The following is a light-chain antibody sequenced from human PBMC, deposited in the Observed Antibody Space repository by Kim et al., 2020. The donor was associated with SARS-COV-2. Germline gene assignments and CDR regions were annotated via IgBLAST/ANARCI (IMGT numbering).Light chain of an antibody. CDR3: QQYYDSRYS. CDR1: QSVLSNSNNKNY. J-gene: IGKJ2*03. V-gene: IGKV4-1*01. CDR2: WAS. Sequence: DIVMTQSPDSLAVSLGERATINCKSSQSVLSNSNNKNYLTWYQQKPGQPPKLLIYWASTRESGVPDRFRGSGSGTDFTLTISSLQAEDVAIYYCQQYYDSRYSFGQGTKLEI.